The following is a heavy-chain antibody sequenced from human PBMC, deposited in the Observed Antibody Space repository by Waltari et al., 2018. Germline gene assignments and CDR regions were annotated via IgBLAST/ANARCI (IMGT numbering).Heavy chain of an antibody. CDR3: ARGGKVVVAAITFDP. V-gene: IGHV4-38-2*02. CDR1: GYSISSGYY. Sequence: QVQLQESGPGLVKPSETLSLTCTVSGYSISSGYYWGWIRQPPGKGLEWIGSIYHSGSTYYNPSLKRRVTISVDTSKNQFSLKLSSVTAADTAVYYCARGGKVVVAAITFDPWGQGTLVTVSS. D-gene: IGHD2-15*01. CDR2: IYHSGST. J-gene: IGHJ5*02.